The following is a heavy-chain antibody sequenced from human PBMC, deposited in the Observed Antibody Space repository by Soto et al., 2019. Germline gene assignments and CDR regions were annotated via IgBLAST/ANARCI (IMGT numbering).Heavy chain of an antibody. Sequence: GGSLRLSCAASGFTFDDYAMHWVRQAPGKGLEWVSGISWNSGSIGYADSVKGRFTISRDNAKNSLYLQMNSLRAEDTALYYCAKGEWGLLPDAFDIWGQGTMVTVSS. V-gene: IGHV3-9*01. CDR1: GFTFDDYA. D-gene: IGHD1-26*01. CDR3: AKGEWGLLPDAFDI. CDR2: ISWNSGSI. J-gene: IGHJ3*02.